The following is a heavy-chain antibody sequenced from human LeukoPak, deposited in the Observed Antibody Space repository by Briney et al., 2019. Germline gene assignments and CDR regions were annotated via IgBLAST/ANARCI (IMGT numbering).Heavy chain of an antibody. J-gene: IGHJ6*02. CDR2: IIPKFGTA. D-gene: IGHD2-2*01. CDR1: GGTFSSYA. CDR3: ARGYCSSTSCYSYYYGMDV. V-gene: IGHV1-69*01. Sequence: ASVKVSCKASGGTFSSYAIGWVRQAPGQGLEWMGGIIPKFGTAKYAQKFQDGVTITADESTSTAYMELSSLRSEDTAVYYCARGYCSSTSCYSYYYGMDVWGRGTTVTVSS.